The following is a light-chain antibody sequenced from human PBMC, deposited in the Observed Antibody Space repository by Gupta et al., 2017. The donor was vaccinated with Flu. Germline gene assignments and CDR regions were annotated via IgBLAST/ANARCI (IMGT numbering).Light chain of an antibody. CDR1: QTIKSDY. V-gene: IGKV3-20*01. CDR3: QHDRSSPGT. J-gene: IGKJ1*01. Sequence: EIAFTHSSGTLSLSPGERATLSCRASQTIKSDYLAWYQQKPGQAPRLLLYGSSSRATGIPDKFSGSGSRTDFTLAISRLEPEDFAVYYCQHDRSSPGTFGQGTKVEIK. CDR2: GSS.